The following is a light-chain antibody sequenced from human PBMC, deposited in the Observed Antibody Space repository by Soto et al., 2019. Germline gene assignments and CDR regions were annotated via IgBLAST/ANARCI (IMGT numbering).Light chain of an antibody. CDR1: QDISNY. J-gene: IGKJ3*01. CDR3: QQYDNLSLFT. V-gene: IGKV1-33*01. CDR2: DAS. Sequence: DIQMTQSPSSLSASVGDRVPITCQASQDISNYLNWYQQKPGKAPKLLIYDASNLETGVPSRFSGSGSGTDFTFTISSLQPEDIATYYCQQYDNLSLFTFGPGTKVDIK.